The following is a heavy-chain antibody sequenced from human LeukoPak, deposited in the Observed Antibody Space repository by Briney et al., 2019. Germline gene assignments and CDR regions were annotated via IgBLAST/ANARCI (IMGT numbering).Heavy chain of an antibody. Sequence: PSETLSLTCTVSGGSISSSSYYWGWIRQPPGKGLEWIGSIYYSGSTYYNPSLKSRVTISVDTSKNQFSLKLSSVTAADTAVYYCARYSSWPPQDIWGQGTMVTVSS. CDR3: ARYSSWPPQDI. V-gene: IGHV4-39*01. J-gene: IGHJ3*02. CDR1: GGSISSSSYY. CDR2: IYYSGST. D-gene: IGHD6-6*01.